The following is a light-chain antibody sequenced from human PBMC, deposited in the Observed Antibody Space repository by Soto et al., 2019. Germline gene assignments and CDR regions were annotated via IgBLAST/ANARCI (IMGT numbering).Light chain of an antibody. CDR2: EVS. Sequence: QSALTQPPSASGSPGQSVTISCTGSSSDVGGSNSVAWYQHHPGEAPKLVIYEVSKRPSGVPDRFSGSKSGHTASLTVSGLRAEDEAYYYCSSYAGTSDVLFGGGTKLTVL. CDR3: SSYAGTSDVL. V-gene: IGLV2-8*01. J-gene: IGLJ3*02. CDR1: SSDVGGSNS.